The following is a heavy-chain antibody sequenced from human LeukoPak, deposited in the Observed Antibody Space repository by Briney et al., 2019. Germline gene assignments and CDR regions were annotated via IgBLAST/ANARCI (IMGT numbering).Heavy chain of an antibody. D-gene: IGHD6-13*01. Sequence: GGSLRLSCAASGFTFSSYGMHWVRQAPGKGLEWVAVISYDGSNKDHADSVKGRFTISRDNSKNTLYLQMNSLRGEDTAVYYCAKDRAAAGSIVYFQHWGQGTLVTVSS. CDR3: AKDRAAAGSIVYFQH. V-gene: IGHV3-30*18. CDR1: GFTFSSYG. J-gene: IGHJ1*01. CDR2: ISYDGSNK.